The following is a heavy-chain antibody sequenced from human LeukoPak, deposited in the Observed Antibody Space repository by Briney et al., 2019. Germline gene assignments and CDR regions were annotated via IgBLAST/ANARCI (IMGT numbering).Heavy chain of an antibody. J-gene: IGHJ4*02. Sequence: GGSLRLSCAASGFTFSSYWMFWVRQAPGKGLVWVSRVNSDGTSTNYADSVKGRFTVSRDNAKNTLYLQMNSLRVEDTAVYYCARTTRWYYFDYWGQGTLVTVSS. D-gene: IGHD2-2*01. CDR2: VNSDGTST. V-gene: IGHV3-74*01. CDR3: ARTTRWYYFDY. CDR1: GFTFSSYW.